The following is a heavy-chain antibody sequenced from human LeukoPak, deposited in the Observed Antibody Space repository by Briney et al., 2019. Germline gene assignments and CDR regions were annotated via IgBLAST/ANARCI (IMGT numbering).Heavy chain of an antibody. Sequence: GRSLRLSCAASGFTFSSYAMHWVRQAPGKGLEWVAVISYDGSNNYYADSVKGRFTISRDNSKNTLYLQMNSLRAEDTAVYYCARSDDESYSSGWYWFDPWGQGTLVTVSS. CDR3: ARSDDESYSSGWYWFDP. CDR1: GFTFSSYA. V-gene: IGHV3-30-3*01. J-gene: IGHJ5*02. CDR2: ISYDGSNN. D-gene: IGHD6-19*01.